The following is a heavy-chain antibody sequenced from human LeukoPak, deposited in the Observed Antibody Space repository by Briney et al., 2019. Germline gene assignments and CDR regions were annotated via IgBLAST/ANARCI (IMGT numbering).Heavy chain of an antibody. CDR3: ATKQWLAPPPDS. D-gene: IGHD6-19*01. Sequence: GGSLRLSCAASGFTFSKYWMLWVRQAPGKGLESVSRINTDGTVTTYADSVKGRFTVSRDNADNTMFLQMNSVTDEDTAVYYCATKQWLAPPPDSWGQGTPVTVSS. V-gene: IGHV3-74*01. CDR1: GFTFSKYW. CDR2: INTDGTVT. J-gene: IGHJ4*02.